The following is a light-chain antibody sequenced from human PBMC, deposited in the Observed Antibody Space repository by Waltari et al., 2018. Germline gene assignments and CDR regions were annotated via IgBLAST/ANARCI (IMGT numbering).Light chain of an antibody. CDR3: CSYSTGGSWM. Sequence: QSALTQPVSVSGSPGQSVTISCTGTSNNVGDYNLVSWFQPHPDQAPKLLIFFVSKRPSGVSNRSPGSKSGNTASLTISGLQTEDEADYYCCSYSTGGSWMFGGGTKLTVL. V-gene: IGLV2-23*02. CDR2: FVS. J-gene: IGLJ3*02. CDR1: SNNVGDYNL.